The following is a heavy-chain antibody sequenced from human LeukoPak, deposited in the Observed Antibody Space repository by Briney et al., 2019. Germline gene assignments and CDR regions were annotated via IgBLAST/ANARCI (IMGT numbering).Heavy chain of an antibody. V-gene: IGHV1-8*01. J-gene: IGHJ4*02. D-gene: IGHD3-10*01. CDR2: MNPHSGNT. CDR1: GHTFNSYD. CDR3: ARRELFGNYFDS. Sequence: ASVKVSCKTSGHTFNSYDINWVRQTIGQGLEWTGWMNPHSGNTDYAQKFQGRVTFTRNTSISTVYMEVTSLRYEDTAVYYCARRELFGNYFDSWGPGTLVTVCS.